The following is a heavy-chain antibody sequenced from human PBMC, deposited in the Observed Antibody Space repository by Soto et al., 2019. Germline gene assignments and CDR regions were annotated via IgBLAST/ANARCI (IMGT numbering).Heavy chain of an antibody. V-gene: IGHV3-30*03. CDR2: ISYDGRNK. J-gene: IGHJ5*02. Sequence: VQLAESGGGVVQPGRSLRLSCATSGFVSNDYDIHWVRQAPGKGLAWLASISYDGRNKYYADYVKGRFTISRDNSKNTLSLQINSLGGEDTAVYYCSRGIKGGLDAWGPGTLVTVSS. CDR1: GFVSNDYD. CDR3: SRGIKGGLDA. D-gene: IGHD2-21*01.